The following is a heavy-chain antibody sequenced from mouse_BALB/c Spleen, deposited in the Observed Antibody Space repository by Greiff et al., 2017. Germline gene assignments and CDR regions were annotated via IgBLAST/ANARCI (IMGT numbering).Heavy chain of an antibody. J-gene: IGHJ4*01. D-gene: IGHD2-2*01. CDR2: IWAGGST. CDR1: GFSLTSYG. Sequence: VQRVESGPGLVAPSQSLSITCTVSGFSLTSYGVHWVRQPPGKGLEWLGVIWAGGSTNYNSALMSRLSISKDNSKSKVFLKMNSLQTDDTAMYYCARGIDYGYHYAMDYWGQGTSVTVSA. CDR3: ARGIDYGYHYAMDY. V-gene: IGHV2-9*02.